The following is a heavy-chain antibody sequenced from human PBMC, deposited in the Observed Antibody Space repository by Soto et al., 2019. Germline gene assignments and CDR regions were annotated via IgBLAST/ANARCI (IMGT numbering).Heavy chain of an antibody. V-gene: IGHV1-46*03. CDR1: GYTFTSYY. CDR2: INPSGGST. Sequence: QVQLVQSGAEVKKPGASVKVSCKASGYTFTSYYMHWVRQAPGQGLEWMGIINPSGGSTSYAQKFQGRVTMTRDTSTSTVYMELSSLRSEDTAVYYCARADEVAVAGADYFDYWGQGTLVTVSS. J-gene: IGHJ4*02. D-gene: IGHD6-19*01. CDR3: ARADEVAVAGADYFDY.